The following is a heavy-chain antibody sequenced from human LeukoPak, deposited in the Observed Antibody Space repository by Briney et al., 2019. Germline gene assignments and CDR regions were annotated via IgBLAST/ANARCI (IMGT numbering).Heavy chain of an antibody. V-gene: IGHV6-1*01. D-gene: IGHD3-10*01. CDR2: TYYRSKWYN. J-gene: IGHJ4*02. Sequence: SQTLSLTCAISGDSVSSNSADWNWIRQSPSRGLEWLGRTYYRSKWYNDYAVSVKSRITINPDPYKNQFALQLNSVTPEDTAVYYCARVVGGAIDYWGQGTLVTVSS. CDR1: GDSVSSNSAD. CDR3: ARVVGGAIDY.